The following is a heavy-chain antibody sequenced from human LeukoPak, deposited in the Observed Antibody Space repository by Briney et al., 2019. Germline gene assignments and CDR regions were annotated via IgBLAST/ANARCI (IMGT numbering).Heavy chain of an antibody. D-gene: IGHD4-11*01. J-gene: IGHJ6*03. CDR1: GGSISSYY. V-gene: IGHV4-59*01. CDR3: ARGPPMTTVTTYYYYYMDV. CDR2: IYYSGST. Sequence: SETLSLTCTVSGGSISSYYWSWIRQPPGKGLECIGYIYYSGSTNYNPSLKSRVTISVDTSKNQFSLKLSSVTAADTAVYYCARGPPMTTVTTYYYYYMDVWGKGTTVTVSS.